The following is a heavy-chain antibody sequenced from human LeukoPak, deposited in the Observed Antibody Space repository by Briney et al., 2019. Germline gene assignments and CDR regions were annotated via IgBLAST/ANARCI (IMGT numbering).Heavy chain of an antibody. Sequence: QSGGSLRLSCAASGFTVSSKYMSWVRQAPGKGLEWVSVIYSGGSTYYADSVKGRFTISRDNSKNTLYLQMNSLRAEDTAVYYCARAGVGPIPFDCWGQGTLVTVSS. J-gene: IGHJ4*02. CDR1: GFTVSSKY. V-gene: IGHV3-53*01. D-gene: IGHD1-26*01. CDR3: ARAGVGPIPFDC. CDR2: IYSGGST.